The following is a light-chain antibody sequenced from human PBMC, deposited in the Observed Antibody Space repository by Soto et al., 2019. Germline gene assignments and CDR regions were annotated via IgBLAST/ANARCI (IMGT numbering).Light chain of an antibody. CDR2: GAS. V-gene: IGKV3-15*01. CDR1: QSVSTSN. CDR3: QEYNTWPWT. Sequence: IVLTQSPGTLSSSPGERATLSCRASQSVSTSNLAWYQQKPGQAPRLLIYGASSRATGIPDRFSGSGSGTEFILTISSLQSEDFVVYYCQEYNTWPWTFGQGTKVDIK. J-gene: IGKJ1*01.